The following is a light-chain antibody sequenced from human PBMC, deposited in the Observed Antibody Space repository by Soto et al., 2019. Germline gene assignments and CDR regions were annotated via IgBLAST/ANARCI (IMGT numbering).Light chain of an antibody. Sequence: DIVMTQSRLSLPVTPGEPASISCRSSQPLLHSNGYNYLDWYLQKPGQSPQLLIYLGSSRASGVPDRFSGSGSGTDFTLKISRVEAEDVGVYYCREALQSPLTFGGGTKVDIK. CDR3: REALQSPLT. V-gene: IGKV2-28*01. J-gene: IGKJ4*01. CDR1: QPLLHSNGYNY. CDR2: LGS.